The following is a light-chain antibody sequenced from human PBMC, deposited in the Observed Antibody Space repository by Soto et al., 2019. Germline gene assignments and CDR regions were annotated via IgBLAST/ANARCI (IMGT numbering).Light chain of an antibody. V-gene: IGKV1-5*03. CDR1: QSISSW. CDR3: QQYNSYSPVT. CDR2: KAS. Sequence: DIQMTQSPSTLSASVGDRVTITCRASQSISSWLAWYQQKPGKAPNLLIYKASSLESGVPSRFSGSGSGTEFTLTISSLQPDDFATYYCQQYNSYSPVTFGGGTKGEIK. J-gene: IGKJ4*01.